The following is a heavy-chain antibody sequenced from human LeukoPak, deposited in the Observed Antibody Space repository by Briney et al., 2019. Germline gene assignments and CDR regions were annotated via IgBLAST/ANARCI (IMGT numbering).Heavy chain of an antibody. V-gene: IGHV3-21*03. Sequence: SGGSLRLSCAASGFNFSSYSMNWVRQAPGEGLEWVSSISSSSSYIYYADSVKGRFTISRDNAKNSLYLQMNSLRAEDTAVYYCARDKKRYSSGWYFDAFDIWGQGTMVTVSS. CDR3: ARDKKRYSSGWYFDAFDI. CDR2: ISSSSSYI. J-gene: IGHJ3*02. CDR1: GFNFSSYS. D-gene: IGHD6-19*01.